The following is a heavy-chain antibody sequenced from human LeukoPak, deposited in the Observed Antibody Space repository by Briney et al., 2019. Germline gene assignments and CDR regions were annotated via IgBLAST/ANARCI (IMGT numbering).Heavy chain of an antibody. CDR1: GFTFDNFW. J-gene: IGHJ4*02. CDR2: INKDGSEK. Sequence: GGSLRLSXAASGFTFDNFWMNWVRQAPGKGLEWVANINKDGSEKYYVDSVEGRFTISRDDARNSLYLQTNSLRAEDTAVYYCGVVYWGRGTLVTVSS. V-gene: IGHV3-7*01. CDR3: GVVY.